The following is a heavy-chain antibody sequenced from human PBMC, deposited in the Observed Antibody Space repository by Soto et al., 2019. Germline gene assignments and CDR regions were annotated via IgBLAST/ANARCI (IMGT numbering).Heavy chain of an antibody. CDR3: VRSYYYDSSGYYYPPEGFDY. V-gene: IGHV3-33*01. D-gene: IGHD3-22*01. Sequence: WGTLRLSCAASGFTFSSYGMHWVRQAPGKGLEWVAVIWYDGSNKYYADSVKGRFTTSRDNSKNTLYLQMNSLRAEDTAVYYCVRSYYYDSSGYYYPPEGFDYWGQGTLVTVSS. CDR2: IWYDGSNK. CDR1: GFTFSSYG. J-gene: IGHJ4*02.